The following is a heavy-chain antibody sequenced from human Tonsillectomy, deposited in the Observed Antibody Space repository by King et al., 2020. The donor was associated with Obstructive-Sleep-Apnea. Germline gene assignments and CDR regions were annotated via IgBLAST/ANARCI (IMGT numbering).Heavy chain of an antibody. J-gene: IGHJ4*02. CDR3: AKDMGFDTGGGFDS. V-gene: IGHV3-9*01. Sequence: QLVQSGGGLVQPGRSLRLSCAASGFSLDDYAMHWVRQVPGKGLEWVSGISWNSGNIGYADSVKGRFTITRDNAKNSLYLQMNSLRAEDTALYYCAKDMGFDTGGGFDSWGQGALVTVFS. D-gene: IGHD1-26*01. CDR2: ISWNSGNI. CDR1: GFSLDDYA.